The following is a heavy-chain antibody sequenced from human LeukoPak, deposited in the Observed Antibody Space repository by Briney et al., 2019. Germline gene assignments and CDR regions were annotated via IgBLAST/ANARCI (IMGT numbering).Heavy chain of an antibody. J-gene: IGHJ4*02. V-gene: IGHV4-59*12. CDR2: IFSSTNT. CDR1: GGSTSSSY. Sequence: SETLSLTCTVSGGSTSSSYWSWIRQPPGKGLEWIGNIFSSTNTNYNPSLKSRVTMSLDTSKNQFSLNLVSVTAADTAIYYCAREGMYYYDSSGYSVFDSWGQGTLVIVSS. D-gene: IGHD3-22*01. CDR3: AREGMYYYDSSGYSVFDS.